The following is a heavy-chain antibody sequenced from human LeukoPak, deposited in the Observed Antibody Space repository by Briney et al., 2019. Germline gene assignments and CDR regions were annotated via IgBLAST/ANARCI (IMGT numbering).Heavy chain of an antibody. CDR2: IIPILGIA. CDR1: GGTFSSYT. CDR3: ARDRQYQLLNVLYNWFDP. V-gene: IGHV1-69*04. D-gene: IGHD2-2*01. Sequence: SVKVSCKASGGTFSSYTISWVRQAPGQGLEWMGRIIPILGIANYAQKFQGRVTITADKSTSTAYMELSSLRSEDTAVYYCARDRQYQLLNVLYNWFDPWGQGTLVTVSS. J-gene: IGHJ5*02.